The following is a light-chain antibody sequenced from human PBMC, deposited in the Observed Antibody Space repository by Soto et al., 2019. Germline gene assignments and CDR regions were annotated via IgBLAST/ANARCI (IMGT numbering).Light chain of an antibody. CDR1: QSVSSN. CDR2: GAS. J-gene: IGKJ1*01. CDR3: QHFNNWPLT. Sequence: EIVMTQSPATLSVSPGERATLSCRASQSVSSNLAWYQHKPGQAPRLLIYGASTRATGIPARFSGSGSGTEFTLTIDSLQSEDFAVYYCQHFNNWPLTFGQGTKVDI. V-gene: IGKV3-15*01.